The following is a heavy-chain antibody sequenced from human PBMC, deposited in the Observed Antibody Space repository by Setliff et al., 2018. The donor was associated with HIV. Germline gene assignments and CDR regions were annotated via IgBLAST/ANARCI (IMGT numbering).Heavy chain of an antibody. CDR2: IRSKAYGGTT. CDR1: GFTLGDYA. CDR3: ASKGRDLYTLEVPG. Sequence: GGSLRLSCTASGFTLGDYAMSWVRQAPGKGLEWVGFIRSKAYGGTTEYAASVKGRFTISRDDSKSIAYLQMNSLKTEDTAVYYCASKGRDLYTLEVPGWGQGTLVTVSS. J-gene: IGHJ4*02. D-gene: IGHD2-15*01. V-gene: IGHV3-49*04.